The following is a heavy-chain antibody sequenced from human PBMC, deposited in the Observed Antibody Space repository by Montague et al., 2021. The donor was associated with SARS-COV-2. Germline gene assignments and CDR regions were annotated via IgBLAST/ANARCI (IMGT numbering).Heavy chain of an antibody. D-gene: IGHD3-9*01. V-gene: IGHV4-59*01. CDR1: GGSISRYY. Sequence: SETLSLTCTVSGGSISRYYWNWFRQPPGKGLEWIAYIYYSGSTNYNPSLKSRVTISVDTSKNQFSLKLSSVTAADTAVYYCARSRENYNILTGYPYYFDYWGQGTLVTVSS. J-gene: IGHJ4*02. CDR3: ARSRENYNILTGYPYYFDY. CDR2: IYYSGST.